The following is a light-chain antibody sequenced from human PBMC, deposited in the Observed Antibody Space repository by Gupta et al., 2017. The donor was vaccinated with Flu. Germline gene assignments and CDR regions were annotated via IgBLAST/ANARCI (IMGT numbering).Light chain of an antibody. CDR1: SHDVGGYDY. CDR3: RSCTSSGSGV. V-gene: IGLV2-14*01. Sequence: ITISGTGTSHDVGGYDYVSLYQQHTGKSPKLMIYEVTKRPSGVSNRFSGSKSGNTASLTISGRQAEDEADYYCRSCTSSGSGVFGGGTKLTVL. CDR2: EVT. J-gene: IGLJ3*02.